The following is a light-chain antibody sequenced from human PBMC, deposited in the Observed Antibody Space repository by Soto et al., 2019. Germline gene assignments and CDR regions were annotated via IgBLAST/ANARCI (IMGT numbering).Light chain of an antibody. Sequence: DIQMTQSPSTLSASVGDRVTITCRASQSISIWLAWYQQKPGKAPNLLIYKASNLESGVPSRFSGSGSGTEFTLTISSLQPDDFVTYYCQQYSNYWTFGQGTKVEIK. V-gene: IGKV1-5*03. J-gene: IGKJ1*01. CDR3: QQYSNYWT. CDR1: QSISIW. CDR2: KAS.